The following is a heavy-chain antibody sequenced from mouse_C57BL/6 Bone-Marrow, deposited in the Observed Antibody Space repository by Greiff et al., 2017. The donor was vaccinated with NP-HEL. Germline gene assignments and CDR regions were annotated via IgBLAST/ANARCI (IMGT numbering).Heavy chain of an antibody. D-gene: IGHD2-5*01. CDR2: IHPNSGST. V-gene: IGHV1-64*01. Sequence: VQLQQPGAELVKPGASVKLSCKASGYTFTSYWMHWVKQRPGQGLEWIGMIHPNSGSTNYNEKFKSKATLTVDKSSSTAYMQLSSLTSEDSAVYYCARGRSNYWYFDVWGTGTTVTVSS. J-gene: IGHJ1*03. CDR3: ARGRSNYWYFDV. CDR1: GYTFTSYW.